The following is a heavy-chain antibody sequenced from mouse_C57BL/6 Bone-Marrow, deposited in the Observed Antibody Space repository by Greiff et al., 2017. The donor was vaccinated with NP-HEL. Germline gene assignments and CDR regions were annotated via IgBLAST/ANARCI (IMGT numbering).Heavy chain of an antibody. Sequence: QVQLKQSGAELVKPGASVKISCKASGYAFSSYWMNWVKQRPGKGLEWIGQIYPGDGDTNYNGKFKGKATLTADKSSSTAYMQLSSLTSEDSAVYFCAREDGYDHYYAMDYWGQGTSVTVSS. J-gene: IGHJ4*01. D-gene: IGHD1-2*01. CDR2: IYPGDGDT. V-gene: IGHV1-80*01. CDR1: GYAFSSYW. CDR3: AREDGYDHYYAMDY.